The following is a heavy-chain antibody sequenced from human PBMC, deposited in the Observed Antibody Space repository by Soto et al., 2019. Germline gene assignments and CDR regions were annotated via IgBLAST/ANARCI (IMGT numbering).Heavy chain of an antibody. Sequence: QVQLVQSGAEVKKPGASVKVSCKASGYTFTSYGISWVRQAPGQGLEWMGWISAYNGNTNYAQKLQGRVTMTTDTTETIAYMELRRLRSDDTAGYYCARGVSAAYVDRTTPTGFDPWGQGPLVTVSS. D-gene: IGHD4-17*01. CDR1: GYTFTSYG. CDR3: ARGVSAAYVDRTTPTGFDP. CDR2: ISAYNGNT. J-gene: IGHJ5*02. V-gene: IGHV1-18*01.